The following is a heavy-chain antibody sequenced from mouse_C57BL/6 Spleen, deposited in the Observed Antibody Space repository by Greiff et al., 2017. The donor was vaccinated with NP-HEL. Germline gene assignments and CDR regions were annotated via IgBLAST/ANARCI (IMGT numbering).Heavy chain of an antibody. D-gene: IGHD1-1*01. CDR3: ARYNYGSSYAMDY. J-gene: IGHJ4*01. CDR1: GYTFTSYW. V-gene: IGHV1-69*01. CDR2: IDPSDSYT. Sequence: QVQLQQPGAELVMPGASVKLSCKASGYTFTSYWMHWVKQRPGQGLEWIGEIDPSDSYTNYNQKFKGKSTLTVDKSSSTAYMQLSSLTSEDSAVYYCARYNYGSSYAMDYWGQGTSVTVSS.